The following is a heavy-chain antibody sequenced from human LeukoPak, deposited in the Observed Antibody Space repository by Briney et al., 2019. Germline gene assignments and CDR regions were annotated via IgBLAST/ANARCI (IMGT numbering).Heavy chain of an antibody. D-gene: IGHD2-15*01. V-gene: IGHV1-2*02. CDR2: INPNSGGT. CDR1: GYSFTGYY. J-gene: IGHJ4*02. CDR3: ARGGRYCSGGTCYFDY. Sequence: ASVKVSCKASGYSFTGYYLHWVRQALGQGLEWMGWINPNSGGTNYAQKFQGRVTMTRDTSISTAYMELSRLRSDDTAVYYCARGGRYCSGGTCYFDYWGQGTLVTVSS.